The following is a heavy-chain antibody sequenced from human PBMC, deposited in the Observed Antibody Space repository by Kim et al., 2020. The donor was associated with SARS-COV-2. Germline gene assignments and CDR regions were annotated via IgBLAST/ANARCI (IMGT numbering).Heavy chain of an antibody. CDR2: ISWNSGSI. V-gene: IGHV3-9*01. D-gene: IGHD6-13*01. CDR3: AKGGASGTRYYYYYYMDV. J-gene: IGHJ6*03. CDR1: GFTFSDYA. Sequence: GGSLRLSCAASGFTFSDYAMHWVRQAPGKGLEWVSGISWNSGSIGYADSVKGRFTISRDNAKNSLYLQMNSLRAEDTALYYCAKGGASGTRYYYYYYMDVWGKGSTVTVSS.